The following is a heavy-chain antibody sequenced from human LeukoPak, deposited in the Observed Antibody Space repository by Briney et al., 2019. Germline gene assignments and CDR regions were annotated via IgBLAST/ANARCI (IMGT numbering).Heavy chain of an antibody. CDR1: GGSFSGYY. D-gene: IGHD2-21*01. CDR3: ARGFVYSDYGMDV. V-gene: IGHV4-34*09. CDR2: INHSGST. J-gene: IGHJ6*02. Sequence: SETLPLTCAVYGGSFSGYYWSWIRQPPGKGLEWIGEINHSGSTNYNPSLKSRVTISVDTSKNQFSLKLSSVTAADTAVYYCARGFVYSDYGMDVWGQGATVTVSS.